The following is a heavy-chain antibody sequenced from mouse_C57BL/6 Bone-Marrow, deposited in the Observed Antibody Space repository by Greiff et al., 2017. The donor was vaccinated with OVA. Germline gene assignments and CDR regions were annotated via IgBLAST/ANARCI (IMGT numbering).Heavy chain of an antibody. CDR3: ARSEFLPRYYEAMDY. V-gene: IGHV1-55*01. D-gene: IGHD5-5*01. J-gene: IGHJ4*01. CDR2: IYPGSGST. Sequence: QVQLQQPGAELVKPGASVKMSCKASGYTFTSYWITWVKQRPGQGLEWIGDIYPGSGSTNYNEKFKSKATLTVDTSSSTAYMQLSSLTSEDSAVYYGARSEFLPRYYEAMDYWGQGTSVTVSS. CDR1: GYTFTSYW.